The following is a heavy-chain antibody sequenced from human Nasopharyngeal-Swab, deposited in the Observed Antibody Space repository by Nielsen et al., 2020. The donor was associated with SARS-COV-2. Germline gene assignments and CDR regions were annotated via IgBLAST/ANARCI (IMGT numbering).Heavy chain of an antibody. CDR3: ARSYSSSSYQDY. V-gene: IGHV3-30-3*01. CDR1: GFSFSTYA. Sequence: GESLKISCAASGFSFSTYAMHWVRQAPGKGLEWVAVIFHDGYNKFYADSVKGRFTISRDISESTLYLQMNSLRPEDTAVYYCARSYSSSSYQDYWGQGTLVTVSS. J-gene: IGHJ4*02. D-gene: IGHD6-6*01. CDR2: IFHDGYNK.